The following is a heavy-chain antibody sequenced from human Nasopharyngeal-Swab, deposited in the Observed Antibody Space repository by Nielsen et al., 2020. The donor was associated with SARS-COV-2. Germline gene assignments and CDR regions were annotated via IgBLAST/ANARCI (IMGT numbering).Heavy chain of an antibody. D-gene: IGHD6-19*01. CDR2: IYTSGST. V-gene: IGHV4-61*02. Sequence: SETLSLTCTVSGGSINSGSYYWSWIRQPAGKGLEWIGRIYTSGSTNYNPSLKSRVTISVDTSKNQFSLKLSSVTAADTAVYYCARGAVAVRHFDYWGQGTLVTVSS. CDR3: ARGAVAVRHFDY. J-gene: IGHJ4*02. CDR1: GGSINSGSYY.